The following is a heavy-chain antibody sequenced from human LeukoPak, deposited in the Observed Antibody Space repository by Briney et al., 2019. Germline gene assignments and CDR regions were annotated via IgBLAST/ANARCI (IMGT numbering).Heavy chain of an antibody. CDR1: GFTFSSFA. CDR3: AKSGASMVDSALDI. CDR2: ISHSGGTT. V-gene: IGHV3-23*01. J-gene: IGHJ3*02. Sequence: GGSLRLSCAASGFTFSSFAMTWVRQAPGKGLEWVSTISHSGGTTYYADSVKGRFTISRDSSKSTLYLQMNSLRAEDTAVYYCAKSGASMVDSALDICGQGTMVTVSS. D-gene: IGHD4/OR15-4a*01.